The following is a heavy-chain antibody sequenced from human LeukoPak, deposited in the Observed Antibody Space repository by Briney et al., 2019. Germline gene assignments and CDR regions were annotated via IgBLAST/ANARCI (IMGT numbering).Heavy chain of an antibody. V-gene: IGHV4-31*03. D-gene: IGHD6-13*01. J-gene: IGHJ5*02. CDR2: IYYSGST. Sequence: SETPSLTCTVSGGSISSGDYYWSWIRQHPGKGLEWIGYIYYSGSTYYNPSLKSRVTISVDTSKNQFSLKLSSVTAADTAVYYCAREMYTSSWYFNNWFDPWGQGTLVTVSS. CDR1: GGSISSGDYY. CDR3: AREMYTSSWYFNNWFDP.